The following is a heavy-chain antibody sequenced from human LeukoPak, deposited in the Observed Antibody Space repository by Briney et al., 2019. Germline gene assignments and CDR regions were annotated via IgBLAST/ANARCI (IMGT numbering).Heavy chain of an antibody. CDR2: INHSGST. J-gene: IGHJ4*02. CDR1: GGSFGGYY. D-gene: IGHD1-7*01. V-gene: IGHV4-34*01. CDR3: ARGNNWNYKVDY. Sequence: PSETLSLTCAVYGGSFGGYYWSWIRQPPGKGLEWIGEINHSGSTNYNPSLKSRVTISVDTSKNQFSLKLSSVTAADTAVYYCARGNNWNYKVDYWGQGTLVTVSS.